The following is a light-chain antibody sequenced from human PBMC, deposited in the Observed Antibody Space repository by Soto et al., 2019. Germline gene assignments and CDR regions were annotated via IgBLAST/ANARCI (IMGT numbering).Light chain of an antibody. CDR2: DAS. CDR1: QRIDRN. CDR3: HHYNNWPHT. J-gene: IGKJ4*01. V-gene: IGKV3-15*01. Sequence: ELVLSHSPDTLSVAPGERATLSCRASQRIDRNLAWYQQIPGQAPRLLIYDASTRARGIPAKFSGSGSGTEFNLTISRLQYEDFAFYYCHHYNNWPHTFGGGTKVDIK.